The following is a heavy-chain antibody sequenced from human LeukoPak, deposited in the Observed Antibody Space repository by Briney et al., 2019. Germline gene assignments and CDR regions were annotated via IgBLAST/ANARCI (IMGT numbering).Heavy chain of an antibody. D-gene: IGHD3-10*01. CDR1: GFNFYSYD. Sequence: GGSLRLSWAASGFNFYSYDMTWVRQAPGKGLEWVSSLSGGGEASYYADSAKGRFTISRDNANDTLYLQMNSLRVDDTAVYYCAKKWLGGYFDLWGRGTKVTVSS. J-gene: IGHJ3*01. CDR3: AKKWLGGYFDL. CDR2: LSGGGEAS. V-gene: IGHV3-23*01.